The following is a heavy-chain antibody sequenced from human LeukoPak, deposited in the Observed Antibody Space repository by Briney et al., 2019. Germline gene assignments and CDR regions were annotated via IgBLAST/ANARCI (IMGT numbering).Heavy chain of an antibody. CDR2: LSSRGDST. D-gene: IGHD3-9*01. CDR3: AKDERIYYNILTGYYMGHAFDI. J-gene: IGHJ3*02. CDR1: GFTFSNNG. Sequence: GGSLRLSCAASGFTFSNNGMHWVRQAPGKGLEWVSTLSSRGDSTYYADSVKGRFTISRDNSKNTLYLQMNRLRADDTAVYYCAKDERIYYNILTGYYMGHAFDIWGQGTMVTVSS. V-gene: IGHV3-23*01.